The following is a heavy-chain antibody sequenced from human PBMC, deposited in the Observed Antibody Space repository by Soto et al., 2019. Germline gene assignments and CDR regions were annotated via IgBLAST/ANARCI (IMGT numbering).Heavy chain of an antibody. Sequence: HPGGSLRLSCAASGFTVSSNYMSWVRQAPGKGLEWVSVIYSGGSTYYADSVKGRFTISRDNSKNTLYLQMNSLRAEDTAVYYCARGPATTAWFDPWGQGTLVTVSS. V-gene: IGHV3-53*01. J-gene: IGHJ5*02. D-gene: IGHD4-17*01. CDR2: IYSGGST. CDR3: ARGPATTAWFDP. CDR1: GFTVSSNY.